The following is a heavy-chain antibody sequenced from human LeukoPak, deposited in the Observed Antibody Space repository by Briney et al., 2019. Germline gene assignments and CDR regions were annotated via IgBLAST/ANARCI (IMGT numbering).Heavy chain of an antibody. Sequence: HAGGSLRLSCAASGFTVSSNYMSWVRQAPGKGLEWVSVIYSGGSTYYADSVKGRSTISRDNFKNTLYLQMNSLRAEDTAVYYCASQASRNYDATYYFDYWGQGTLVTVSS. CDR1: GFTVSSNY. D-gene: IGHD3-22*01. J-gene: IGHJ4*02. CDR2: IYSGGST. V-gene: IGHV3-53*01. CDR3: ASQASRNYDATYYFDY.